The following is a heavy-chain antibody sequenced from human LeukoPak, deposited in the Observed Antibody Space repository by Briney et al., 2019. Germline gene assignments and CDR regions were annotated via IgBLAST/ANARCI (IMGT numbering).Heavy chain of an antibody. Sequence: SETLSLTCTVSGGSISSYYWSWIRQPPGKGLEGIGYIYYSGSTNYNPSLKSRVTISVDTSKNQFSLKLSSVTAADTAVYYCARVRGYCSGGSCGYNWFDPWGQGTLVTVSS. CDR1: GGSISSYY. CDR3: ARVRGYCSGGSCGYNWFDP. V-gene: IGHV4-59*01. D-gene: IGHD2-15*01. CDR2: IYYSGST. J-gene: IGHJ5*02.